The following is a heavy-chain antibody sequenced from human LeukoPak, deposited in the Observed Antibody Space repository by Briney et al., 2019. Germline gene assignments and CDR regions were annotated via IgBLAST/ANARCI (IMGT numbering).Heavy chain of an antibody. D-gene: IGHD3-3*01. Sequence: ASVKVSCKASGYTFTGYYMHWVRQAPGQGLEWMGWINPNSGGTNYAQKFQGRVTMTRDTSISTAYMELSRLRSDDTAVYYCAREHAKLRFLEWLPGAHGAFDIWGQGTMVTVSS. J-gene: IGHJ3*02. CDR3: AREHAKLRFLEWLPGAHGAFDI. CDR2: INPNSGGT. CDR1: GYTFTGYY. V-gene: IGHV1-2*02.